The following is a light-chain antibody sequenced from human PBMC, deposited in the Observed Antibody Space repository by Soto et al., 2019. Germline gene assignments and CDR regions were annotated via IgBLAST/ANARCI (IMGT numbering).Light chain of an antibody. V-gene: IGKV1-33*01. CDR1: QDISKY. CDR3: QQYHSLPRT. CDR2: DTS. Sequence: DILMAQSPSSLSASVGDRVTITCQSSQDISKYLNWYQQKPGKAPKLLICDTSNLETGVPSRFTGSRSGTDFTLTISSLQPEDIATYYCQQYHSLPRTLGQGTKVDIK. J-gene: IGKJ1*01.